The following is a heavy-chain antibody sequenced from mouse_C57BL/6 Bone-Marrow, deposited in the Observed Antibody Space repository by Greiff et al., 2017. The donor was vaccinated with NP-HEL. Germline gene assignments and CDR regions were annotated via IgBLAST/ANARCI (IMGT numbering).Heavy chain of an antibody. Sequence: VQLQQSGAELARPGASVKLSCKASGYTFTSYGISWVKQRTGQGLEWIGEIYPRSGNTYYNEKFKGKATLTADKSSRTAYLELRSLPSEDTAVYFCARGGKCLHSMEYWGQGTSVTVSS. CDR1: GYTFTSYG. J-gene: IGHJ4*01. CDR3: ARGGKCLHSMEY. V-gene: IGHV1-81*01. CDR2: IYPRSGNT.